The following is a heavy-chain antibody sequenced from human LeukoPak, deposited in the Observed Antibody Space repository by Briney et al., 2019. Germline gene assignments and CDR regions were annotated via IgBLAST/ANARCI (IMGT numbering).Heavy chain of an antibody. CDR3: ARDFAIAVAGTVFDP. D-gene: IGHD6-19*01. CDR2: IIPLFGTP. J-gene: IGHJ5*02. Sequence: SVKVSCKASGGTFSSYTISWVRQAPGQGLEWMGGIIPLFGTPDYAQKFQDRLTITADESTSTAYMELSSLRSEDTAVYYCARDFAIAVAGTVFDPWGQGTLVTVSS. CDR1: GGTFSSYT. V-gene: IGHV1-69*13.